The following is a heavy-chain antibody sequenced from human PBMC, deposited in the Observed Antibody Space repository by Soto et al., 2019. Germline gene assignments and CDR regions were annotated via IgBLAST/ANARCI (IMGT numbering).Heavy chain of an antibody. CDR2: IYYSGST. D-gene: IGHD6-19*01. CDR3: ARDKRGYIVVAGMAAYDI. CDR1: RGTTDHYE. J-gene: IGHJ3*02. V-gene: IGHV4-59*01. Sequence: VSRGTTDHYERNRIRQPPGKRLEWIAYIYYSGSTNYNPSLKSRVTISVDTSKNQFSLKLSSVTAADTAVYYCARDKRGYIVVAGMAAYDIWGQGT.